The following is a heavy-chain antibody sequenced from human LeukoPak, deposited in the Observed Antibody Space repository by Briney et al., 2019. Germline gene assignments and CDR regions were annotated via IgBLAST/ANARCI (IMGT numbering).Heavy chain of an antibody. V-gene: IGHV4-59*01. CDR2: IYYSGST. J-gene: IGHJ4*02. D-gene: IGHD2-15*01. CDR1: GGSISSYY. Sequence: SETLSLTCAVSGGSISSYYWSWIRQPPGKGLEWIGYIYYSGSTNYNPSLKSRVTISVDTSKNQFSLKLSSVTAADTAVYYCARADCSGGSCHFDYWGQGTLVTVSS. CDR3: ARADCSGGSCHFDY.